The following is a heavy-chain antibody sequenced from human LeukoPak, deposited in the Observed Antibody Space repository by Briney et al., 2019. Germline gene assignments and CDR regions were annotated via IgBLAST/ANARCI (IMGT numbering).Heavy chain of an antibody. D-gene: IGHD3-22*01. CDR2: IIPIFGTA. CDR1: GGTFSSYA. J-gene: IGHJ2*01. Sequence: SVKVSCKASGGTFSSYAISWVRQAPGQGLEWMGGIIPIFGTANYAQKFQGRVTITADESTSTAYMELSSLRSEDTAVYYCAREVQDYYDSSGPGEYWYFDLWGRGTLVTVSS. CDR3: AREVQDYYDSSGPGEYWYFDL. V-gene: IGHV1-69*13.